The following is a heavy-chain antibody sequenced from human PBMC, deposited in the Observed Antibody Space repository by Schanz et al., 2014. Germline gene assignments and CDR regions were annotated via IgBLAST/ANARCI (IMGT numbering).Heavy chain of an antibody. Sequence: QVQLVQSGAEAKKPGASVRVSCKASGYTFTTYAMSWVRQAPGQGLEWVGWISVYTGNTKYGQKVQGRVTMTADTSANTAYMELRSLRSDDAAVYDCAKAEYDILTDSYSRLDPWGQGTLVTVSS. CDR2: ISVYTGNT. V-gene: IGHV1-18*01. D-gene: IGHD3-9*01. J-gene: IGHJ5*02. CDR3: AKAEYDILTDSYSRLDP. CDR1: GYTFTTYA.